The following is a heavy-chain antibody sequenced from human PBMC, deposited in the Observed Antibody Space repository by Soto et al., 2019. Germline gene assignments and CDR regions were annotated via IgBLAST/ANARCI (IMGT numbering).Heavy chain of an antibody. Sequence: TLSLTCTVSGGSISSGWYYWGWIRQVPGKGLEGIVYIDYSGSTYDNPSLKSLVTISVDRTKNQFSLKLSSVTAADTAVYYCARAGGYGSGSDIKIDYWGQGTLVTVSS. CDR3: ARAGGYGSGSDIKIDY. V-gene: IGHV4-31*01. CDR2: IDYSGST. CDR1: GGSISSGWYY. J-gene: IGHJ4*02. D-gene: IGHD3-10*01.